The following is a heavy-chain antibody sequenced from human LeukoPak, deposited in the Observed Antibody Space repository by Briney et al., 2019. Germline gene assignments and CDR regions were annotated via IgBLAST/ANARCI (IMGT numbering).Heavy chain of an antibody. Sequence: GASVKVSCKASGYIFNQYAILWVGQAPGQSLEWMGWINAGSTNTKYSQKFQGRITITRDTSANTTYMESSSLRSEDTAVYYCARDRFGARTYGMDLWGQGTTVTVSS. CDR2: INAGSTNT. CDR3: ARDRFGARTYGMDL. CDR1: GYIFNQYA. V-gene: IGHV1-3*01. D-gene: IGHD3-3*01. J-gene: IGHJ6*02.